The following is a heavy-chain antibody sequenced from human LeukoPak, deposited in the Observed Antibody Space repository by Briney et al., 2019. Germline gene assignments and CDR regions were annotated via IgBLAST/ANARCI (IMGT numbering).Heavy chain of an antibody. CDR2: IIPIFGTA. CDR1: GGTFSSYA. V-gene: IGHV1-69*13. Sequence: VASVKVSCKASGGTFSSYAISWVRQAPGQGLEWMGGIIPIFGTANYAQKFQGRVTITADESTSTAYMELSSLRSEDTAVYYCARVLYRCSSTSCYVMMGEAFDPWGQGTLVTVSS. J-gene: IGHJ5*02. D-gene: IGHD2-2*01. CDR3: ARVLYRCSSTSCYVMMGEAFDP.